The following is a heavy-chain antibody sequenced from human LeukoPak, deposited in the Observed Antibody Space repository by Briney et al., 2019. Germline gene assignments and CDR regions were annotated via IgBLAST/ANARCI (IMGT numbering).Heavy chain of an antibody. V-gene: IGHV4-34*01. D-gene: IGHD4-23*01. CDR1: GGSFSGYY. J-gene: IGHJ4*02. CDR3: ATSYGGTFNY. Sequence: SETLSLTCAVYGGSFSGYYWSWIRQPPGKGLEWIGEINHSGSTNYNPSLKSRVTISVHTSKNQFSLRLTSVTATDTAVFFCATSYGGTFNYWGQGTLVTVSS. CDR2: INHSGST.